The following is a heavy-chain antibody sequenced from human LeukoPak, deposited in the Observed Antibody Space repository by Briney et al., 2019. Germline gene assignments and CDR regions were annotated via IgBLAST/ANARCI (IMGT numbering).Heavy chain of an antibody. V-gene: IGHV3-30*04. CDR1: GVTLSPYA. CDR3: ARDGFYYDSSGPFDY. CDR2: ISYDGSNT. J-gene: IGHJ4*02. Sequence: GGSLRLSCAASGVTLSPYAVHWVRQAPGKGLEWVGVISYDGSNTYYADSVKGRFTISRDNSKNTLYLQMNSLRVEDTAVYYCARDGFYYDSSGPFDYWGQGTLVTVSS. D-gene: IGHD3-22*01.